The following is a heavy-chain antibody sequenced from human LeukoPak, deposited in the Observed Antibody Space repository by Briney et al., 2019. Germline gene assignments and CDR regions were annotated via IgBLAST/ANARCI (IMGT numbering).Heavy chain of an antibody. CDR2: IYYRGST. CDR1: GGSISSYY. Sequence: SETLSLTCTVSGGSISSYYWSWIRQPPGKGLEWIGYIYYRGSTNYNRSLKSRVTISVDTSKNQFSLKLTSVTAADMALYYCARHARQYSGDWSNYFDYWGQGSLVTVSS. CDR3: ARHARQYSGDWSNYFDY. J-gene: IGHJ4*02. D-gene: IGHD6-13*01. V-gene: IGHV4-59*08.